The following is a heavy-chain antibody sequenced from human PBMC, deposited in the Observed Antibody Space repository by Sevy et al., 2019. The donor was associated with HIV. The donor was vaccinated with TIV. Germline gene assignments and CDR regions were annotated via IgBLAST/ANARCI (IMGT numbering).Heavy chain of an antibody. CDR3: AGVFRNPVGAFDT. CDR2: INPNSGGK. CDR1: GYTFTGYY. J-gene: IGHJ3*02. V-gene: IGHV1-2*02. Sequence: ASVKVSCKASGYTFTGYYMHWVRQAPGQGLEWMGWINPNSGGKNYAQKFQGRVTMTRDTSISTAYMGLSMLRSDDTAVYYCAGVFRNPVGAFDTWGQGTMVTVSS. D-gene: IGHD1-26*01.